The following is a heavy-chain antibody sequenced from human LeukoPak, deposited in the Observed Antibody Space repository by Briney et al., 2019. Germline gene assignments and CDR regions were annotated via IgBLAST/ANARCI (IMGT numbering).Heavy chain of an antibody. J-gene: IGHJ4*02. V-gene: IGHV1-46*01. CDR2: INPSSGST. CDR1: GFTVTNYY. CDR3: ARTYSSSWSYCDS. Sequence: GASVKVSCKASGFTVTNYYMHWVRQAPGQGLDWMGMINPSSGSTRFAQMFQDRVTMTRDTSTSAVYMELSSLTSEDPAMYYCARTYSSSWSYCDSWGQGTLVTVSS. D-gene: IGHD6-13*01.